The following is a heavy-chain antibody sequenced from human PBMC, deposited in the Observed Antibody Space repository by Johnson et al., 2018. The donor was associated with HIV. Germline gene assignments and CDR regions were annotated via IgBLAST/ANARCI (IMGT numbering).Heavy chain of an antibody. CDR3: AKDWGFVGATPAFDI. D-gene: IGHD1-26*01. V-gene: IGHV3-30*04. Sequence: QVELVESGGGVVQPGRSLRLSCAASGFTFSSYAMHWVRQAPGKGLEWVAVIAYDGSNKYYADSVKGRFTISRDNSKNTLYPQMNSLRAEDTAVYCCAKDWGFVGATPAFDIWGQGTMVTVSS. CDR2: IAYDGSNK. CDR1: GFTFSSYA. J-gene: IGHJ3*02.